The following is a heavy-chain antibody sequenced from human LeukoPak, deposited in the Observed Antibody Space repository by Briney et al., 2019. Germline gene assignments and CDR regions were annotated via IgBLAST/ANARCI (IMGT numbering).Heavy chain of an antibody. D-gene: IGHD3-16*02. CDR3: ARGPLVRLPSSFDP. J-gene: IGHJ5*02. V-gene: IGHV1-8*01. Sequence: WVRQAPGQGLEWMGWMNPNSGNTGSAQRFQGRVTMTRDTSRSTAYMELSSLTSEDTAVYYCARGPLVRLPSSFDPWGQXTL. CDR2: MNPNSGNT.